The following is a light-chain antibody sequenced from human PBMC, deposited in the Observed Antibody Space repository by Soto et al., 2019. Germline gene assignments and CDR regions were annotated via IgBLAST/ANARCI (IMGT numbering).Light chain of an antibody. J-gene: IGKJ1*01. CDR2: DAS. Sequence: EILLTQSPDTLSVSLGERATLSCRASQSVGTHLAWYQQKPGQAPRLLIFDASKRTTGTPDRFSGSGSGTEFTLTISGLQSDDLAVYYCQQKSEWRTFGQGTKVYI. CDR3: QQKSEWRT. V-gene: IGKV3-15*01. CDR1: QSVGTH.